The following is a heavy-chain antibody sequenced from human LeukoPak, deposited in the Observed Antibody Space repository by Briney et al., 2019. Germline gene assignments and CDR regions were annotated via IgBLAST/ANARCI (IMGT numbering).Heavy chain of an antibody. Sequence: SETLSLTCTVSGGSISSYYWSWIRQPAGKGLEWIGRIYTSGSTNYNPSLKSRVTMSVDTSKNQFSLKLSSVTAADTAVYYCARDSHGGYIAAAGTFDYYYYYGMDVWGQGTTVTVS. CDR1: GGSISSYY. D-gene: IGHD6-13*01. J-gene: IGHJ6*02. CDR2: IYTSGST. V-gene: IGHV4-4*07. CDR3: ARDSHGGYIAAAGTFDYYYYYGMDV.